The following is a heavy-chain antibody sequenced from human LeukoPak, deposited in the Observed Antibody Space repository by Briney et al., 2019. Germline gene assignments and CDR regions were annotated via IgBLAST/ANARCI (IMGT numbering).Heavy chain of an antibody. V-gene: IGHV3-30*04. CDR1: GFTFSNYA. J-gene: IGHJ4*02. CDR3: ARGLSEHDY. D-gene: IGHD1-14*01. CDR2: TSYDGNHT. Sequence: GGSLRLSCATSGFTFSNYALHWVRLAPGKGLEWVAVTSYDGNHTYYADSVKGRFTISRDNSKNTLYLQMNSLKVEDTAVYYCARGLSEHDYWGQGTLVTVSS.